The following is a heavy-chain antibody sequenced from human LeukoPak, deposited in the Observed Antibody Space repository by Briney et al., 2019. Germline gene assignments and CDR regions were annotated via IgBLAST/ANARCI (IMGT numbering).Heavy chain of an antibody. D-gene: IGHD2/OR15-2a*01. CDR2: IYSSGST. CDR1: GGSISNYY. CDR3: ARASLLFNPFDY. V-gene: IGHV4-59*01. Sequence: SETLSLTCNVSGGSISNYYWTWIRQPPGGGLEWIGYIYSSGSTNYNPSLKSRVTMSLDTSKNHFSLKLMSVTAADTAVYYCARASLLFNPFDYSGHGILVTVSS. J-gene: IGHJ4*01.